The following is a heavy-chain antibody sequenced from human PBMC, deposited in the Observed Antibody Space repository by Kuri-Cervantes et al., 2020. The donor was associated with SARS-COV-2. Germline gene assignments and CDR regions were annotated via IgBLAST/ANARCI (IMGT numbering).Heavy chain of an antibody. Sequence: ASVKVSCKASGYTFTSYYMHWVRQAPGQGLEWMGIINPSGGSTSYAQKFQGRVSMTRDTSTSTVYMELSSLRSEDTAVYYCAGPAGIYYYYYGMDVWGQGTTVTVSS. CDR3: AGPAGIYYYYYGMDV. D-gene: IGHD2-15*01. CDR2: INPSGGST. CDR1: GYTFTSYY. V-gene: IGHV1-46*01. J-gene: IGHJ6*02.